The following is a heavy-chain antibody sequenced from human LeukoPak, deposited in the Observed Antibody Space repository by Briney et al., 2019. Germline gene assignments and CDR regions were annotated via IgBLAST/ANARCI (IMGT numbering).Heavy chain of an antibody. CDR3: ARALGSAARHYYYYYGMDV. J-gene: IGHJ6*02. Sequence: SETLSLTCAVYGGSFSGYYWSWIRQPPGKGLEWIGEINHSGSTNYNPSLESRVTISVDTSKNQFSLKLSSVTAADTAVYYCARALGSAARHYYYYYGMDVWGQGTTVTVSS. CDR2: INHSGST. V-gene: IGHV4-34*01. CDR1: GGSFSGYY. D-gene: IGHD6-6*01.